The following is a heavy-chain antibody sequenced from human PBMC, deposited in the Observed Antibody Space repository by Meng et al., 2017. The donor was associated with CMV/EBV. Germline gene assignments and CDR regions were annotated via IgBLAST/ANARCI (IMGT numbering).Heavy chain of an antibody. CDR3: PGDSVSNPNLDY. CDR1: GFNANDKY. CDR2: IYRGENK. Sequence: LGGSGGDLVQPAVSLRLSCPGLGFNANDKYMIGVRQAPGKGLEWVCIIYRGENKYYIDSVKARFTVYRDNSKNTMYLQMNSLRVEDTAVYYCPGDSVSNPNLDYWGQGTLVTVSS. V-gene: IGHV3-66*01. J-gene: IGHJ4*02. D-gene: IGHD3-10*01.